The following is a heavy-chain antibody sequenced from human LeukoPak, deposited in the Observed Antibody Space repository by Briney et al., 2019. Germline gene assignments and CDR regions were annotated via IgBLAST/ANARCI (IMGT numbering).Heavy chain of an antibody. D-gene: IGHD4-17*01. V-gene: IGHV3-30-3*01. CDR1: GFTFRNYA. CDR2: ISYDGSNK. Sequence: GGSLRLSCAASGFTFRNYAMHWVRQAPGKGLEWVAVISYDGSNKYYADSVKGRFTISRDNSKNTLYLQMNSLRAEDTAMYYCAREEYGAPYFDNWGEGTLVTVSS. J-gene: IGHJ4*02. CDR3: AREEYGAPYFDN.